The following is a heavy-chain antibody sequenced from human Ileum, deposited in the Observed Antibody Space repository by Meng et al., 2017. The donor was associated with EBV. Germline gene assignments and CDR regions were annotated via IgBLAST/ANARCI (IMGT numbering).Heavy chain of an antibody. D-gene: IGHD3-16*01. Sequence: PGLGNLWTTPPLPVSCVVCSVIRDIYPGVWLRQPPGRGLEWIGHTYGSDINYRPSFQSRVTISIDPAKNQLFLKLTSVTAADTAMYYCAYYRVGRGGVGSWGQGTLVTVSS. CDR2: TYGSDI. CDR1: VCSVIRDIYP. J-gene: IGHJ4*02. CDR3: AYYRVGRGGVGS. V-gene: IGHV4-61*01.